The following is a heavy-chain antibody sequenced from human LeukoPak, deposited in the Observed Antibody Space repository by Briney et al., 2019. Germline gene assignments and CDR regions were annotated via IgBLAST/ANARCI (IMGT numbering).Heavy chain of an antibody. V-gene: IGHV1-46*01. CDR2: IDPRGGST. CDR1: GHTLTTYY. CDR3: ARHQQYCSTTRCFDYFYGMDL. Sequence: ASVKVSCRASGHTLTTYYVHWVRQAPGQGPEWMGRIDPRGGSTSYALNFQGRVTMTRDTSTSTVYMELSSLRSEDTAVYYCARHQQYCSTTRCFDYFYGMDLWGQGTSVTVSS. D-gene: IGHD2-2*01. J-gene: IGHJ6*02.